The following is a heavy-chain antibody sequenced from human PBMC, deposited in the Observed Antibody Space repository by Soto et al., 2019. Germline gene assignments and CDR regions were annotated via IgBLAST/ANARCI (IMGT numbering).Heavy chain of an antibody. J-gene: IGHJ4*02. D-gene: IGHD5-12*01. Sequence: ASVKVSCKASGGTFSSYTISWVRQAPGQGLEWMGRIIPILGIANYAQKFQGRVTFTADKSTGTAYMELSSLGSEDTAVYYCAGHPRYSGYDREDYWGQGTLVTVSS. CDR3: AGHPRYSGYDREDY. CDR2: IIPILGIA. V-gene: IGHV1-69*02. CDR1: GGTFSSYT.